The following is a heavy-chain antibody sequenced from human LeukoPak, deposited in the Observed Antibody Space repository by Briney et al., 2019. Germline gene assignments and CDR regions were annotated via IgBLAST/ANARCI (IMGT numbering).Heavy chain of an antibody. J-gene: IGHJ3*02. CDR2: IKQDGYEK. V-gene: IGHV3-7*01. CDR3: ARGRLAVATGAFDI. CDR1: GFTFGGYW. D-gene: IGHD6-19*01. Sequence: GGSLRLSCAASGFTFGGYWMSWVRQTPEKGLEWVANIKQDGYEKYYVDSVKGRFTISRDNAKNSLYLQMNSLRAEDTAVYYCARGRLAVATGAFDIWGQGTMVTVSS.